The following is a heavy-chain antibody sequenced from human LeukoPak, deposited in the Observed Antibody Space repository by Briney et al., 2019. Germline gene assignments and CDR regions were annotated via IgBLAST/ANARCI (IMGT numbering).Heavy chain of an antibody. CDR2: INPNSGGT. Sequence: ASVTVSCKASGYTFTGYYMHWVRQAPGQGLEWMGWINPNSGGTNYAQKFQGRVTMTTDTSISTTYMELRRLRSDDTAVYYCARDLTLSSSQAFDPWGQGTLVTVSS. V-gene: IGHV1-2*02. CDR1: GYTFTGYY. J-gene: IGHJ5*02. D-gene: IGHD6-6*01. CDR3: ARDLTLSSSQAFDP.